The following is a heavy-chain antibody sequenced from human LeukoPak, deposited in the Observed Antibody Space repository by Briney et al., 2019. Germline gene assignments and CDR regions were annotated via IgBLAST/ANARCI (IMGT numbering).Heavy chain of an antibody. J-gene: IGHJ4*02. CDR2: ISWNSGSI. Sequence: GRSLRLSCAASGFTFDDYAMHWVRQAPGKGLEWVSGISWNSGSIGYADSVKGRFTISRDNAKNSLYLQMNSLRAEDMALYYCAKANYDILTGYIDYWGQGTLSPSPQ. V-gene: IGHV3-9*03. CDR3: AKANYDILTGYIDY. CDR1: GFTFDDYA. D-gene: IGHD3-9*01.